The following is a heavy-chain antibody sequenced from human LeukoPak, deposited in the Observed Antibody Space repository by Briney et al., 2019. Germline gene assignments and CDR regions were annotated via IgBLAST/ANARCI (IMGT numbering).Heavy chain of an antibody. CDR2: IYYSGST. V-gene: IGHV4-59*11. Sequence: SETLSLTCTVSGGSISSHYWSWIRQPPGKGLEWIGYIYYSGSTNYNPSLKSRVTISVDTSKNQFSLKLSSVTAADTAVYYCARVYDYYYYYYMDVWGKGTTLTVSS. CDR1: GGSISSHY. J-gene: IGHJ6*03. CDR3: ARVYDYYYYYYMDV. D-gene: IGHD3-16*01.